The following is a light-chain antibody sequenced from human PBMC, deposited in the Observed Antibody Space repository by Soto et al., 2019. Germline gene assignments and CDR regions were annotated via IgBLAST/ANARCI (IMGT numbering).Light chain of an antibody. CDR2: SNN. CDR1: DSNIGSNT. Sequence: QSVLTQPPSASGTPGQRVTISCSGSDSNIGSNTVNWYQQLPGTAPKLLIYSNNQRPSGVPDRFSGSKSGTSASLAINGLQSEDEADYYCAAWDDSLYGFGTGTKLTVL. CDR3: AAWDDSLYG. V-gene: IGLV1-44*01. J-gene: IGLJ1*01.